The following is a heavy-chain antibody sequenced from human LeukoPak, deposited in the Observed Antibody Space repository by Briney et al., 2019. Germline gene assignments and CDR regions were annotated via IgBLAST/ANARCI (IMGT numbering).Heavy chain of an antibody. V-gene: IGHV3-30*01. J-gene: IGHJ5*02. Sequence: GGSLRLSCAASGFTFSRNVMHWVRQAPGKGLEWVATISYDGNNKFYADSVKGRFTISRDNSRNTLYLQMNSLRGEDTAVYYCAKEKEVGAIRTLDPWGQGTLVTVSS. CDR1: GFTFSRNV. D-gene: IGHD1-26*01. CDR2: ISYDGNNK. CDR3: AKEKEVGAIRTLDP.